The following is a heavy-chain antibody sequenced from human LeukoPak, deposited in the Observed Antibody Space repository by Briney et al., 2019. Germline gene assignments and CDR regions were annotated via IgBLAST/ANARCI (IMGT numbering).Heavy chain of an antibody. CDR1: GYTFTGYY. Sequence: ASVKVSCKASGYTFTGYYMHWVRQAPGQWLEWMGWINPNSGGTNYAQKFQGRVTMTRDTSIGTAYMELSRLRSDDTAVYYCASAPMGDLRPFDYWGQGTLVTVSS. J-gene: IGHJ4*02. CDR3: ASAPMGDLRPFDY. V-gene: IGHV1-2*02. CDR2: INPNSGGT. D-gene: IGHD2-21*02.